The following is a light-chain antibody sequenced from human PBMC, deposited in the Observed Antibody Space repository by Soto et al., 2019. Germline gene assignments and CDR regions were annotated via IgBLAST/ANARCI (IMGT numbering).Light chain of an antibody. V-gene: IGKV4-1*01. CDR3: QQYNGPPFR. Sequence: DVVMTQSPDTLAVSLGERATINCKSSQSLFSASRNKNFLAWYQLNPGQSPKLLIFWASIRESGVPDRFSGSGSGTDFTLTISSLQDEDVAVYYCQQYNGPPFRVGGGTKV. CDR2: WAS. J-gene: IGKJ4*01. CDR1: QSLFSASRNKNF.